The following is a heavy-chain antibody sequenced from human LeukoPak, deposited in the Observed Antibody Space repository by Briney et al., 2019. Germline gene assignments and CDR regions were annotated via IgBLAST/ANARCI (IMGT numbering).Heavy chain of an antibody. CDR2: ISGSGGST. V-gene: IGHV3-23*01. J-gene: IGHJ4*02. Sequence: GGSLRLSCAASGFTFSSYAMSWVRQAPGKGLEWVSAISGSGGSTYYADSVKGRFTISRDNSKNTLYLQMNSLRGEDTAVYYCAKVLRWDSSGGIDYWGQGTLVTVSS. D-gene: IGHD3-22*01. CDR3: AKVLRWDSSGGIDY. CDR1: GFTFSSYA.